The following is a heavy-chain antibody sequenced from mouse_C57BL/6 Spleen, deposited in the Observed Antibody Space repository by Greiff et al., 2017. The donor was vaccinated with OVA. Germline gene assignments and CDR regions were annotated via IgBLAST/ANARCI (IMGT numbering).Heavy chain of an antibody. CDR3: ARNYGSSYVGFAY. Sequence: VKVVESGAELVRPGASVKLSCKASGYTFTDYYINWVKQRPGQGLEWIARIYPGSGNTYYNEKFKGKATLTAEKSSSTAYMQLSSLTSEDSAVYFCARNYGSSYVGFAYWGQGTLVTVSA. CDR1: GYTFTDYY. V-gene: IGHV1-76*01. D-gene: IGHD1-1*01. J-gene: IGHJ3*01. CDR2: IYPGSGNT.